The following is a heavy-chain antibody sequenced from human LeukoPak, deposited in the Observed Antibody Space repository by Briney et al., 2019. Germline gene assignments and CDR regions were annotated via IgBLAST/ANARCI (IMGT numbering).Heavy chain of an antibody. V-gene: IGHV3-33*06. CDR1: GFRFSDFG. CDR3: AKGDNYKPLYFDN. Sequence: GGPLRLSCAASGFRFSDFGMHWVRQAPGKGLEWVAVIWYDRSKKFYADSVEGRFTISSDNSKNTLFLQMNSLRDEDTAVYYCAKGDNYKPLYFDNWGQGSLVTVTA. D-gene: IGHD1-20*01. CDR2: IWYDRSKK. J-gene: IGHJ4*02.